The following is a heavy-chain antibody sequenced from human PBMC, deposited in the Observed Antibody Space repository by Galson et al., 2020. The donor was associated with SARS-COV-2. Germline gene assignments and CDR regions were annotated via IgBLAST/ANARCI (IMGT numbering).Heavy chain of an antibody. V-gene: IGHV1-2*02. Sequence: GESLKISCKASEYTFIDYYIHWVRQVPGQGFEWMGWVNPNSGGTFFALKFRGRVTMTRDTSISTAYMELSGLRSDDTGVYYCARERARRYDWNEEGDKYYNALDVWGQGTTVTVSS. CDR1: EYTFIDYY. J-gene: IGHJ6*02. CDR3: ARERARRYDWNEEGDKYYNALDV. CDR2: VNPNSGGT. D-gene: IGHD1-20*01.